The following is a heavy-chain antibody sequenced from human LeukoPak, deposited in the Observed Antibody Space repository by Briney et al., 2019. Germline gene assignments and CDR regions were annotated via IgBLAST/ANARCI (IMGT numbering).Heavy chain of an antibody. CDR1: GGSFSGYY. CDR3: ASGYCGGACQLGGVDM. CDR2: INHSGST. Sequence: SETLSLTCAVYGGSFSGYYWSWIRQPPGKGLEWIGEINHSGSTNYNPSLKSRVTISLDTSGNQFSLKLSSVTAADTAVYYCASGYCGGACQLGGVDMWGQGTMVTVSS. V-gene: IGHV4-34*01. D-gene: IGHD2-21*01. J-gene: IGHJ3*02.